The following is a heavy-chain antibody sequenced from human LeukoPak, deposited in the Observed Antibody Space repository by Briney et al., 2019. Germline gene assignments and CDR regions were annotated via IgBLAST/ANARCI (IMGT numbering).Heavy chain of an antibody. CDR2: IYYSGGI. D-gene: IGHD3-3*01. CDR1: GGXISNYY. J-gene: IGHJ6*02. Sequence: PSETLSLTCTVSGGXISNYYWSWIRQPPGKGLEWIGTIYYSGGIYYKPSLKSRVTISVDTSKKQFSLKVNSVTAADTAVYYCARGSIPIFGYGMDVWGQGTTVTVSS. CDR3: ARGSIPIFGYGMDV. V-gene: IGHV4-39*01.